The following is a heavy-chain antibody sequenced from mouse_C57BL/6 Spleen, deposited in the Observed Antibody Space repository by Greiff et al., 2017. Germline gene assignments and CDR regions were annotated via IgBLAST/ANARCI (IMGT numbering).Heavy chain of an antibody. CDR3: TTAAVVATRYFDY. CDR2: IDPENGDT. J-gene: IGHJ2*01. Sequence: VQLQQSGAELVRPGASVKLSCTASGFNIKDDYMHWVKQRPEQGLEWIGWIDPENGDTEYASKFQGKATITADTSSSTAYLQLSSLTSEDTAVYYCTTAAVVATRYFDYWGKGTTLTVSS. D-gene: IGHD1-1*01. V-gene: IGHV14-4*01. CDR1: GFNIKDDY.